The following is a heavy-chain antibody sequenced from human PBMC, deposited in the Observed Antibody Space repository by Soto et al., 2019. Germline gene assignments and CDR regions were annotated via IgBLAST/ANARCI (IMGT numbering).Heavy chain of an antibody. J-gene: IGHJ5*02. V-gene: IGHV4-59*01. CDR1: GGSISSYY. D-gene: IGHD6-13*01. Sequence: PSETLSLTCTVSGGSISSYYWSLIRQPPGKGLECIWYIYYSGSTNYNPSLKSRVTISVDTSKNQFSLKLSSVTAADTAVYYCARGGSSWYVGSWFDPWGQGTLVTVSS. CDR3: ARGGSSWYVGSWFDP. CDR2: IYYSGST.